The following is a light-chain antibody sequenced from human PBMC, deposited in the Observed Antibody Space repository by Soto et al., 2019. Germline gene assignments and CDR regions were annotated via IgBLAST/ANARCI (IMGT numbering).Light chain of an antibody. CDR2: QDN. J-gene: IGLJ2*01. V-gene: IGLV3-1*01. Sequence: SYELTQPPSVSVSPGQTASITCSGDKLGEKYACWYQQRPGQSPVLVIYQDNKRPSGIPERFSGSNSGYTATLTISGTQAMDEADYYCQAWDSSTAVFGGGTKLTVL. CDR3: QAWDSSTAV. CDR1: KLGEKY.